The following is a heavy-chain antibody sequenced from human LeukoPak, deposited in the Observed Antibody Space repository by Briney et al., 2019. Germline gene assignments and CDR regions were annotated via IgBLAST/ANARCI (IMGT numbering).Heavy chain of an antibody. J-gene: IGHJ3*02. CDR1: GFTFSSYW. CDR3: AREWWGYAFDI. V-gene: IGHV3-74*01. D-gene: IGHD2-15*01. CDR2: IDTDGSSV. Sequence: PGGSLRLSCAASGFTFSSYWMHWVRQAPGKGLVWVSRIDTDGSSVIYADSVKGRFTISRDNAKNTLYLQMNSLRAEDTAVYYCAREWWGYAFDIWGQGTMVTVSS.